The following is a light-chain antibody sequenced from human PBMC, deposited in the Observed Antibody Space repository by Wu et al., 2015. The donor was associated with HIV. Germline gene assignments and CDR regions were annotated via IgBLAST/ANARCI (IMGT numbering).Light chain of an antibody. CDR1: QSVSSF. CDR3: QQRSSWPQT. V-gene: IGKV3-11*01. CDR2: DAS. Sequence: EIVLTQSPATLSLSPGERATLSCRASQSVSSFLAWFQQKPGQAPRLLIYDASNRATGIPARFSGSGSGTEFTLTISSLQSEDFAVYYCQQRSSWPQTFGQGTKLQIK. J-gene: IGKJ2*01.